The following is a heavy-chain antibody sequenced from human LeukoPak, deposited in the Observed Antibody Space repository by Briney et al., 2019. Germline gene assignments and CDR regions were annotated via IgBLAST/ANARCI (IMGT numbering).Heavy chain of an antibody. CDR3: ARVNYYGSGTYRAYMDV. CDR1: GDSIMSGGYY. CDR2: IYYSGST. J-gene: IGHJ6*03. Sequence: SETLSLTCTVSGDSIMSGGYYWSWIRQHPGRGLEWIGYIYYSGSTFYNPSLKSRVTISVDTSKNQFSLKLSSLTAADTAVYYCARVNYYGSGTYRAYMDVWGKGTTVTVSS. V-gene: IGHV4-31*03. D-gene: IGHD3-10*01.